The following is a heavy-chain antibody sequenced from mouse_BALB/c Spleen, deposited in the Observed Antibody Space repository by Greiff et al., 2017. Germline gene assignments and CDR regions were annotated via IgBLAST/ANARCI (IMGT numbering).Heavy chain of an antibody. CDR3: ARELLRPVAGFAY. V-gene: IGHV1-31*01. CDR1: GYSFTGYY. J-gene: IGHJ3*01. CDR2: INPYNGAT. D-gene: IGHD1-2*01. Sequence: VQLQQSGPELVKPGASVKISCKASGYSFTGYYMHWVKQSHVKSLEWIGRINPYNGATSYNQNFKDKASLTVDKSSSTAYMELHSLTSEDSAVYYCARELLRPVAGFAYWGQGTLVTVSA.